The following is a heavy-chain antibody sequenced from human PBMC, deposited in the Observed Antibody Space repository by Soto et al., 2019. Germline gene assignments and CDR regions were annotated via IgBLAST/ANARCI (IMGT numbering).Heavy chain of an antibody. J-gene: IGHJ6*02. Sequence: EVQVVESGGGLVQPGGSLRLSCAASGFTFSSYWMSWVRQSPGKGLEWVAIIKEDGYEKYYADSVKGRFTISRENAKKSLYLHMNSLRAEDTAVYYCAREGWSGYQRPLYGMDVWGQGTTVTVSS. CDR1: GFTFSSYW. CDR3: AREGWSGYQRPLYGMDV. D-gene: IGHD3-3*01. CDR2: IKEDGYEK. V-gene: IGHV3-7*01.